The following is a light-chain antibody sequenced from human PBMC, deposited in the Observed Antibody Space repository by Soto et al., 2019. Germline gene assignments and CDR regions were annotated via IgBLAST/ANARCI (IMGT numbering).Light chain of an antibody. V-gene: IGKV3-11*01. J-gene: IGKJ2*01. CDR2: DAS. CDR3: QQRSNWPPYT. Sequence: EIVLTQSPATLSLSPGERATLSCRASQSVSSYLAWYQQKPGQAPKLLIYDASNRATGIPARFSGSGAGTDFTLTISSIEPQDFAVNYCQQRSNWPPYTFGQGTKLEIK. CDR1: QSVSSY.